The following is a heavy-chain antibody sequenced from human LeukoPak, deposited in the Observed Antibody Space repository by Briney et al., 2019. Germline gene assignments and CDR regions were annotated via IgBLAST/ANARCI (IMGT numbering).Heavy chain of an antibody. D-gene: IGHD4-11*01. Sequence: PGESLKISCKGSGYRFTNYWIGWVRQMPGKGLEWMGIIYPGDSDTRYSPSFQGQVTISADKSISTAYLQWSSLKASDTAMYYCARRSYSNYVPFDYWGQGTLVTVSS. CDR3: ARRSYSNYVPFDY. CDR2: IYPGDSDT. J-gene: IGHJ4*02. V-gene: IGHV5-51*01. CDR1: GYRFTNYW.